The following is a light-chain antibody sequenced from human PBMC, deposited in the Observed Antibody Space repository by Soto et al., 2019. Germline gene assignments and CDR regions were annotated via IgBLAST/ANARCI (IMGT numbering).Light chain of an antibody. J-gene: IGKJ5*01. Sequence: ENVLTQSPGTLSLSPGERATLSCRSSQSVSSSFVAWYQQKPGQAPRLVIYGAASRATGIPDRFSGSGSGTDFTLTISRLEPEEFAVYYCQQYGSLPITFGQGTRLEIK. CDR1: QSVSSSF. V-gene: IGKV3-20*01. CDR3: QQYGSLPIT. CDR2: GAA.